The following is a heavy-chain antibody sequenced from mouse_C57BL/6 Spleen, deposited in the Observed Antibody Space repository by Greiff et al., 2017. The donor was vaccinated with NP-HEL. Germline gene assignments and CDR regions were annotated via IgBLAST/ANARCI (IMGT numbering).Heavy chain of an antibody. CDR1: GFTFSDYG. J-gene: IGHJ3*01. Sequence: EVMLVESGGGLVKPGGSLKLSCAASGFTFSDYGMHWVRQAPEKGLEWVAYISSGSSTIYYADTVKGRFTISRDNAKNTLFLQMTSLRSEDTAMYYCAKGDYYGSVFAYWGQGTLVTVSA. V-gene: IGHV5-17*01. D-gene: IGHD1-1*01. CDR2: ISSGSSTI. CDR3: AKGDYYGSVFAY.